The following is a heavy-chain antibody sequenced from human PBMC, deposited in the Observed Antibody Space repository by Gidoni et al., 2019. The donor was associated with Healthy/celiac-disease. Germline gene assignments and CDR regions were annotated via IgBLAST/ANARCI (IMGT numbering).Heavy chain of an antibody. CDR3: ARDSDSSGLYYFDY. CDR1: GGSISSYY. CDR2: IYYSGST. J-gene: IGHJ4*02. V-gene: IGHV4-59*01. D-gene: IGHD3-22*01. Sequence: QVQLQESGPGLVKPSETLSLTCTVSGGSISSYYWSWIRQPPGKGLEWIGYIYYSGSTNYTPSLKSRVTISVDTSKNQFSLKLSSVTAADTAVYYCARDSDSSGLYYFDYWGQGTLVTVSS.